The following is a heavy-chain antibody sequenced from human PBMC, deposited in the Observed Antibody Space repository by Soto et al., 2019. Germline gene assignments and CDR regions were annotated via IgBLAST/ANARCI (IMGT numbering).Heavy chain of an antibody. CDR3: AREPGYSYGYN. D-gene: IGHD5-18*01. J-gene: IGHJ4*02. CDR2: INAGNGNT. V-gene: IGHV1-3*01. Sequence: QVQLVQSGAEVKKPGASVKVSCKASGYTFTSYAMHWVRQAPGQRLEWMGWINAGNGNTKYSQKFQGRGTITRDTSASTAYMELSSLRSEDTAVYYCAREPGYSYGYNWGQGTLVTVSS. CDR1: GYTFTSYA.